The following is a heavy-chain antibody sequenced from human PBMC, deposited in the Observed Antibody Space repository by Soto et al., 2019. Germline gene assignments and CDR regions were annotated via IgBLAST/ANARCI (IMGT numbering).Heavy chain of an antibody. V-gene: IGHV3-30*18. CDR1: GFTFNNYG. J-gene: IGHJ2*01. Sequence: QVQLVESGRGVVQPGRSLRLSCAASGFTFNNYGMHWVRQAPGEGLEWVAVISYDESGKYYADYVKGRFAISRDNSKNTLYLEMNSLRPEDTAVYYCAKEKGNWFFDLWGRGTLVTVSS. CDR2: ISYDESGK. CDR3: AKEKGNWFFDL.